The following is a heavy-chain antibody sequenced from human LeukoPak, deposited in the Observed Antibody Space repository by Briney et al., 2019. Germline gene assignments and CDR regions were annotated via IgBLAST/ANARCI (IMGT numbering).Heavy chain of an antibody. V-gene: IGHV1-2*04. Sequence: ASVKVSCKASGYTFTGYYMHWVRQAPGQGLEWMGWINPNSGCTNYAQTFQGWVTMTRDTSISTAYMELSRLRSDDTAVYYCAREQIRTYYYDSSGYSGRDYYGMDVWGQGTTVTVSS. CDR2: INPNSGCT. J-gene: IGHJ6*02. D-gene: IGHD3-22*01. CDR3: AREQIRTYYYDSSGYSGRDYYGMDV. CDR1: GYTFTGYY.